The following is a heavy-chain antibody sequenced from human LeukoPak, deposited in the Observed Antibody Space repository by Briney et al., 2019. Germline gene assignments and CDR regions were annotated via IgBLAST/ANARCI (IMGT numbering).Heavy chain of an antibody. CDR2: ISWNSGSI. CDR3: AKDWYYYDTSGQVFDY. Sequence: GGSLRLSCAASGFTFDDYAMHWVRQAPGKGLEWVSGISWNSGSIDYAVSVKGRFTISRDNAKNSLYLQMNSLRAEDTAVYYCAKDWYYYDTSGQVFDYWGQGTLVTVSS. J-gene: IGHJ4*02. V-gene: IGHV3-9*01. D-gene: IGHD3-22*01. CDR1: GFTFDDYA.